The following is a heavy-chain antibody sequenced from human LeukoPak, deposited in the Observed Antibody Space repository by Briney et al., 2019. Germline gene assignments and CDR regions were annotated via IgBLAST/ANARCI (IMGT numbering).Heavy chain of an antibody. Sequence: PGGSLRLSCAASGFTFSSYSMNWVRQAPGKGLDWVSSISISSSYIYYADSVKGRFTISRDNAKNSLYLQMNSLRAEDTAVYYCARAGIVSSWQWPAWGGYFDYWGQGTLVTVSS. CDR2: ISISSSYI. CDR3: ARAGIVSSWQWPAWGGYFDY. CDR1: GFTFSSYS. J-gene: IGHJ4*02. D-gene: IGHD6-19*01. V-gene: IGHV3-21*01.